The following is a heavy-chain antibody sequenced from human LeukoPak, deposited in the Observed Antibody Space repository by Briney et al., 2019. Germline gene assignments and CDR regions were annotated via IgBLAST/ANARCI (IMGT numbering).Heavy chain of an antibody. D-gene: IGHD6-13*01. CDR2: MNPNSGNT. CDR1: GYTFTSYD. Sequence: ASVKVSCKASGYTFTSYDINWVRQATGQGLEWMGWMNPNSGNTNYAQKLQGRVTMTTDTSTSTAYMELRSLRSDDTAVYYCARGSGSWYSRYNWFDPWGQGTLVTVSS. V-gene: IGHV1-8*01. J-gene: IGHJ5*02. CDR3: ARGSGSWYSRYNWFDP.